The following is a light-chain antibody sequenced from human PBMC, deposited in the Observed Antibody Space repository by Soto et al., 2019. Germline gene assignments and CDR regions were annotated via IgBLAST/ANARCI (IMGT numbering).Light chain of an antibody. Sequence: DIQMTQSPSSLSASVGDRATITCRASQSITTYLNWYQQKQGIAPKLLIYAASSLQSGVPSRFTGSRYETNLTIIISSLKNEDFETYYCQQSYTNTLTFGGGTKVDIK. CDR1: QSITTY. CDR3: QQSYTNTLT. V-gene: IGKV1-39*01. J-gene: IGKJ4*01. CDR2: AAS.